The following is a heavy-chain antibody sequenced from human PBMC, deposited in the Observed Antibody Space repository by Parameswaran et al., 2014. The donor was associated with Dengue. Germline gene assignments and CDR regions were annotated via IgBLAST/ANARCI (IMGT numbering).Heavy chain of an antibody. J-gene: IGHJ6*02. CDR2: IIPIFGTA. D-gene: IGHD3-3*01. Sequence: WVRQAPGQGLEWMGGIIPIFGTANYAQKFQGRVTITADESTSTAYMELSSLRSEDTAVYYCASMDRFLEWPHTAYYYYGMDVWGQGTTVTVSS. CDR3: ASMDRFLEWPHTAYYYYGMDV. V-gene: IGHV1-69*01.